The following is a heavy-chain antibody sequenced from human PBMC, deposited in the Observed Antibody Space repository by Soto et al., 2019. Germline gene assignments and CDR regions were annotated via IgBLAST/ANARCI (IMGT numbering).Heavy chain of an antibody. CDR3: ARSIYGSYFYSMDV. CDR2: ISSSGITI. V-gene: IGHV3-48*03. D-gene: IGHD2-2*02. J-gene: IGHJ6*02. CDR1: GFTFSSYE. Sequence: PGGSLRLSCAASGFTFSSYEMNWVRQAPGKGLEWVSYISSSGITIYYADSVKGRFAISRDNAKNSLYLQMNSLRADDTAVYYCARSIYGSYFYSMDVWGQGTTVTVSS.